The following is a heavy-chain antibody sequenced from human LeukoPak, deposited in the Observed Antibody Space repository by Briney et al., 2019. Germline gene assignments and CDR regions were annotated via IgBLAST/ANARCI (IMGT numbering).Heavy chain of an antibody. V-gene: IGHV1-2*02. J-gene: IGHJ3*02. Sequence: SVKVSCKASGYTFTGYYMHWVRQAPGQGLEWMGWINPNSGGTKCAQNFQGRVTMTRDTSISTAYMELSRLRSDVTAVYYCARDSAVYDSSGYFLHAFDIWGQGTMVTVSS. CDR1: GYTFTGYY. D-gene: IGHD3-22*01. CDR3: ARDSAVYDSSGYFLHAFDI. CDR2: INPNSGGT.